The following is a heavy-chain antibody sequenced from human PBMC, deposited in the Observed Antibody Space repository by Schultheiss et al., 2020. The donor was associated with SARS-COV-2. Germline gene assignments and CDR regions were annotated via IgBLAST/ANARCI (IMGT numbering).Heavy chain of an antibody. CDR3: ASYYYDSSGRNYFDY. Sequence: SETLSLTCTVSGGSISSYYWSWIRQPPGKGLEWIGEINHSGSTNYNPSLKSRVTISVDTSKNQFSLKLSSVTAADTAVYYCASYYYDSSGRNYFDYWGQGTLVTVSS. CDR2: INHSGST. J-gene: IGHJ4*02. CDR1: GGSISSYY. V-gene: IGHV4-34*01. D-gene: IGHD3-22*01.